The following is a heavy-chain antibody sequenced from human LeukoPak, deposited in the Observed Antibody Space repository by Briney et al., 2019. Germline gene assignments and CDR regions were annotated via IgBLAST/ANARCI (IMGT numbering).Heavy chain of an antibody. J-gene: IGHJ4*02. CDR2: IYYSGST. D-gene: IGHD6-6*01. Sequence: PSETLSLTCSVSGGXVSGYYCSWIRQPPGKGLEWIGYIYYSGSTNYNPSLKSRVTISVDTSKNQFSLKLSSVTAADTAVYYCARGDSSSFYFDYWGRGTLVTVSS. CDR1: GGXVSGYY. CDR3: ARGDSSSFYFDY. V-gene: IGHV4-59*02.